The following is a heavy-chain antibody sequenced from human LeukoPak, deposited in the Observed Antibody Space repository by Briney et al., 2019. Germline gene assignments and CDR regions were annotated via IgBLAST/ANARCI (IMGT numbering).Heavy chain of an antibody. D-gene: IGHD5/OR15-5a*01. CDR2: IRSDGSNI. J-gene: IGHJ4*02. CDR3: ARGHSVASYSFDF. V-gene: IGHV3-30*02. CDR1: GFIFSNHG. Sequence: GGSLRLSCAASGFIFSNHGMHWVRQAPGKGPEWLAYIRSDGSNIHYVDSVKGRFTISRDNSKNTLFLQMNSLRTEDSAVYFCARGHSVASYSFDFWAQGTLVTVSS.